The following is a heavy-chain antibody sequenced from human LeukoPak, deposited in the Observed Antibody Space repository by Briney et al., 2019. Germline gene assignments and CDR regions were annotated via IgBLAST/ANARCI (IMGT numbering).Heavy chain of an antibody. CDR3: ARDRYKNYYGMDV. Sequence: SETLSLTCTVSGGSVSSGDYYWSWIRQPPGKGLEWIGSIYYSGSTYYNPSLKSRVTISVDTFKNQFSLNLRSVTAADTAVYYCARDRYKNYYGMDVWGKGTTVTVSS. V-gene: IGHV4-30-4*01. CDR2: IYYSGST. CDR1: GGSVSSGDYY. J-gene: IGHJ6*04. D-gene: IGHD1-1*01.